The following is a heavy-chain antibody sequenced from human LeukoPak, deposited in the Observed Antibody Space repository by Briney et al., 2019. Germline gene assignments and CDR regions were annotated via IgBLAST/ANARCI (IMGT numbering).Heavy chain of an antibody. J-gene: IGHJ5*02. Sequence: GGSLRLSCAASGLHSSGTAMSWVRQAPGKGLEWVSAISHDGLNAYYADSVKGRFTISRDNSKKTVSLEMSSLTAADTGVYYCAKDGAQYSSGPECDPRGQGALVTVSP. CDR2: ISHDGLNA. V-gene: IGHV3-23*01. D-gene: IGHD6-19*01. CDR1: GLHSSGTA. CDR3: AKDGAQYSSGPECDP.